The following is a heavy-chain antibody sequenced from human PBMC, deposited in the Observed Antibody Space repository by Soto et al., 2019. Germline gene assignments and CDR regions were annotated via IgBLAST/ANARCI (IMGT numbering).Heavy chain of an antibody. D-gene: IGHD6-19*01. V-gene: IGHV3-23*01. CDR3: AKDGRIAVAGYPDYFDY. CDR1: GFTFSSYA. J-gene: IGHJ4*02. CDR2: ISGSGGST. Sequence: PGGSLRLSCAASGFTFSSYAMSWFRQAPGKGLEWVSAISGSGGSTYYADSVKGRFTISRDNSKNTLYLQMNSLRAEDTAVYYCAKDGRIAVAGYPDYFDYWGQGILVTVSS.